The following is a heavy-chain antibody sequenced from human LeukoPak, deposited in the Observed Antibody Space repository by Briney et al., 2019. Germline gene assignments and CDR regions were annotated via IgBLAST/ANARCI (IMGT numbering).Heavy chain of an antibody. CDR1: GFTFDDYG. V-gene: IGHV3-20*04. CDR3: ATDGYSSSWTNTRYDY. J-gene: IGHJ4*02. CDR2: INWNGGST. D-gene: IGHD6-13*01. Sequence: GGSLRLSCAASGFTFDDYGMSWVRQAPGKGLEWVSGINWNGGSTGYADSVKGRFTISRDNAKNSLYLQMNSLRAEDTALYYCATDGYSSSWTNTRYDYWGQGTLVTVSS.